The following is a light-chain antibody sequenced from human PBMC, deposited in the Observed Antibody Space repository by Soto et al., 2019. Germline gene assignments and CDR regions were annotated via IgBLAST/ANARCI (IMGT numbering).Light chain of an antibody. J-gene: IGKJ1*01. CDR1: ENINNR. Sequence: EVVMTQSPATLSVSPGERATLSCSASENINNRLAWYQQTPGQAPRLHIYGASTMATGIPDRFRGSGSGTEFNLTIGSLQYEDFAVYYCQQYSDWPTWTFGQGTKVEIK. CDR3: QQYSDWPTWT. CDR2: GAS. V-gene: IGKV3-15*01.